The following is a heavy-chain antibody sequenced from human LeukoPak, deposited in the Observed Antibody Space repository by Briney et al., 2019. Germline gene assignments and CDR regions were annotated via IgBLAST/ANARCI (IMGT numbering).Heavy chain of an antibody. CDR3: ARGPRNGWFDP. Sequence: KPGASVKVSCKASGYTFTGYYMHWVRQAPGQGLEWMGRINPNSGGTNYAQKFQGRVTVTRNTSISTAYMELSSLRSEDTAVYYCARGPRNGWFDPWGQGTLVTVSS. CDR1: GYTFTGYY. J-gene: IGHJ5*02. CDR2: INPNSGGT. D-gene: IGHD2-8*01. V-gene: IGHV1-2*06.